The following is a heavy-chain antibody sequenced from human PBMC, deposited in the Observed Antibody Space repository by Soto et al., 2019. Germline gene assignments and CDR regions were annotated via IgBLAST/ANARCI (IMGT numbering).Heavy chain of an antibody. D-gene: IGHD2-15*01. Sequence: SVKVSCKASGGTFSSYTISWVRQAPGQGLEWMGRIIPILGIANYAQKFQGRVTITADKSTSTAYMELSSLRSEDTAVYYCARVGCSGGSCYRGYWGQGNLVTFS. V-gene: IGHV1-69*02. CDR1: GGTFSSYT. CDR3: ARVGCSGGSCYRGY. J-gene: IGHJ4*02. CDR2: IIPILGIA.